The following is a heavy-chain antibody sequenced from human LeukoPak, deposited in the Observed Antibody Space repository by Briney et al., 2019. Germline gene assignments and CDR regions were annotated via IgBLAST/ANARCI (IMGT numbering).Heavy chain of an antibody. J-gene: IGHJ4*02. Sequence: AETLSLTCAVYGGSFSGYYWSWIRQPPGKGLEWIGEINHSGSTNYNPSLKSRVTISVDTSKNQFSLKLSSVTAADTAVYYCARHLTYSYGQHKVVLGYWGQGTLVTASS. CDR3: ARHLTYSYGQHKVVLGY. CDR2: INHSGST. D-gene: IGHD5-18*01. CDR1: GGSFSGYY. V-gene: IGHV4-34*01.